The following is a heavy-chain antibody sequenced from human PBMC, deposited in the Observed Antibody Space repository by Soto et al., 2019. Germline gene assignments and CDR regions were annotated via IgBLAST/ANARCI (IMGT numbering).Heavy chain of an antibody. J-gene: IGHJ5*02. CDR2: INPNSGAT. V-gene: IGHV1-2*04. CDR1: GYTFTGYY. CDR3: ARGSDTNWIGGFDP. Sequence: ASLKVSCKASGYTFTGYYLHWVRQAPGQGLEWMGWINPNSGATKYAQKFEGWVTMTRDTTISTAYMELRRLKSDDTAVYYCARGSDTNWIGGFDPWGQGTLVTVSS. D-gene: IGHD3-10*01.